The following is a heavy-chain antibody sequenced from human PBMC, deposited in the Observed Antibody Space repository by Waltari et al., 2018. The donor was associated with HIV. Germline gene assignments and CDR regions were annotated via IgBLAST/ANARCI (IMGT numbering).Heavy chain of an antibody. V-gene: IGHV1-18*01. CDR3: ARGPSVGGGGVDY. D-gene: IGHD2-8*02. J-gene: IGHJ4*02. CDR1: GCPVMTFG. Sequence: QVQLVQSGAAVKRPVDSVKLSYETAGCPVMTFGVSWVRQVPGQGLEWIGWINTYGSHTKYPKKFLGRVTQTVDTPTGTAYMKLDNLTEDDTAVYFCARGPSVGGGGVDYWGQGTRVTVSS. CDR2: INTYGSHT.